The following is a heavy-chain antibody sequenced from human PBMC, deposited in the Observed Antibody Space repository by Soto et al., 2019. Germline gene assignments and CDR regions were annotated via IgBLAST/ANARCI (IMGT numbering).Heavy chain of an antibody. CDR3: ARDRSPSGSYAFDY. CDR1: GFTFSSYA. V-gene: IGHV3-30-3*01. J-gene: IGHJ4*02. Sequence: GGSLRLSCAASGFTFSSYAMHWVRQAPGKGLEWVAVISYDGSNKYYADSVKGRFTISRDNSKNTLYLQMNSLRAEDTAVYYCARDRSPSGSYAFDYWGQGTLVTVSS. CDR2: ISYDGSNK. D-gene: IGHD1-26*01.